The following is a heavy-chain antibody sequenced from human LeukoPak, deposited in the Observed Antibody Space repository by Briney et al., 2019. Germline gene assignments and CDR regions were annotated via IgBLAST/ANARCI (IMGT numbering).Heavy chain of an antibody. CDR3: AIGLIVVVTALEAFDI. CDR1: GGSFSGYY. Sequence: SDTLSLTCAVYGGSFSGYYWSWIRQPPGKGLEWIGEINHSGSTNYNPSLKSRVTISVDTSKNQFSLKLSSVTAADTAVYYCAIGLIVVVTALEAFDIWGQGTMVTVSS. D-gene: IGHD2-21*02. J-gene: IGHJ3*02. CDR2: INHSGST. V-gene: IGHV4-34*01.